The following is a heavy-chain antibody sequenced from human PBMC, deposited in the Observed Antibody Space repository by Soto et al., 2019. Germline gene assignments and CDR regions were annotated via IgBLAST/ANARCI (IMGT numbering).Heavy chain of an antibody. D-gene: IGHD6-13*01. Sequence: SETLSLTCTVSGGSISSGAYYWGWIRKSPGKGLEWIGSIYYSGSTYYNPSLRSRVTISVDTSKNQFSMRLTSVTAADTAVYYCARPDSSSWAAPFGSWGQGTLVTVSS. CDR3: ARPDSSSWAAPFGS. J-gene: IGHJ4*02. CDR1: GGSISSGAYY. V-gene: IGHV4-39*01. CDR2: IYYSGST.